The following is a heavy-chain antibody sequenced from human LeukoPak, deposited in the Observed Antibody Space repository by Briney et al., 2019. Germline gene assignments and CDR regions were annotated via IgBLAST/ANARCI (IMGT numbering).Heavy chain of an antibody. CDR2: ISYDGSNK. D-gene: IGHD5-24*01. Sequence: PGGSLRLSCAASGFTFSSYSMHWVRQTPGKGLEWVALISYDGSNKYYADSVKGRFTISRDISKNTLYLQMNSLRGDDTAVYYCARGGDGYTLRYWGQGALVTVSS. V-gene: IGHV3-30*04. CDR1: GFTFSSYS. J-gene: IGHJ4*02. CDR3: ARGGDGYTLRY.